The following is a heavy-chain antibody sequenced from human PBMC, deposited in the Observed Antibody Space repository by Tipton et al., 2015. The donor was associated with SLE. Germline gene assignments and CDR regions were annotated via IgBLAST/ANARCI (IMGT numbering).Heavy chain of an antibody. Sequence: TLSLTCTVSGGSISSYYWSWIRQPPGKGLEWIGYIYCSGSTNYNPSLKSRVTISVDTSKNQFSLKLSSVTAADTAVYYCARWIIDGSGSYYYFDYWGQGTLVTVSS. CDR1: GGSISSYY. CDR2: IYCSGST. CDR3: ARWIIDGSGSYYYFDY. V-gene: IGHV4-59*01. D-gene: IGHD3-10*01. J-gene: IGHJ4*02.